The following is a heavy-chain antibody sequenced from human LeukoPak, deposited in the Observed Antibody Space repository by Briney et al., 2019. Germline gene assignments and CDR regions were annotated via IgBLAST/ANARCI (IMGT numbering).Heavy chain of an antibody. CDR3: ARGIDDCRTTTCYLGAFDI. CDR1: GGSFRGYY. Sequence: SETLSLTCAVYGGSFRGYYWSWIRKPPGKGLEWIGEINHSGSTNYKSSLKSRGTISADTSKNQFSLKVSSVTAAETAVYYCARGIDDCRTTTCYLGAFDIWGQGTMVSVSS. J-gene: IGHJ3*02. CDR2: INHSGST. D-gene: IGHD2-2*01. V-gene: IGHV4-34*01.